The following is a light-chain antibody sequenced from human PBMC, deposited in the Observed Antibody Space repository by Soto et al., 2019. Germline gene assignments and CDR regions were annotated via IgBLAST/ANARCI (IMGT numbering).Light chain of an antibody. J-gene: IGKJ1*01. Sequence: EIVLTQSPGTLSLSPGERATLSCRASQSVSSSALAWYQQKPGQAPRLLMYGASSRATGIPDRFSGSGSGTAFSPPTSRLAPGVLAVYYGHHFGRPPHPSGQGPGVKIK. CDR1: QSVSSSA. CDR2: GAS. V-gene: IGKV3-20*01. CDR3: HHFGRPPHP.